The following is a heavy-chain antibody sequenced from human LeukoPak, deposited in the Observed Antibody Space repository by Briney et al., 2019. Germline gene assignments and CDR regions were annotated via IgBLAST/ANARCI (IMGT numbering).Heavy chain of an antibody. CDR2: IHHSGST. J-gene: IGHJ3*02. D-gene: IGHD2-15*01. CDR3: VREEGEGSGGSGAFDI. Sequence: KPSETLSLTCVVSGGSISSTNWWSWVRQPPGKGLEWIGEIHHSGSTNYNPSLKSRVTISIDKSKNQFSLKLSSVTAADTAVYHCVREEGEGSGGSGAFDIWGQGTMVIVSS. V-gene: IGHV4-4*02. CDR1: GGSISSTNW.